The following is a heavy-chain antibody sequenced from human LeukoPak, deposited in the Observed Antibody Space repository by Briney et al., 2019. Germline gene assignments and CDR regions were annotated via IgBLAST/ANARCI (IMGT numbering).Heavy chain of an antibody. CDR1: GGSISSYY. CDR2: IFYSGST. D-gene: IGHD6-19*01. J-gene: IGHJ5*02. CDR3: ARVHSIAVANEWFAP. Sequence: SETLSLTCTVSGGSISSYYWSWIRQPPGKGLEWIGFIFYSGSTNYNPSLKSRVTMSVDTSKNQFSLKLSSVTAADTAVYYCARVHSIAVANEWFAPWGQGTLVTVSS. V-gene: IGHV4-59*01.